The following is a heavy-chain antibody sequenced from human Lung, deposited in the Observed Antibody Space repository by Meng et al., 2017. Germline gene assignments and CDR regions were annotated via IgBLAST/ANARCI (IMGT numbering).Heavy chain of an antibody. J-gene: IGHJ2*01. D-gene: IGHD6-19*01. Sequence: QLVESGGGLGQSGGSLRLSCAVSGFSVSSNYMTWVRQAPGKGLEWISIIYSGGTIYYADTVRGRFTISRHTSKNTLYLQMNNLGEEDTAMYYCARDRVAEADGRYFDLWGRGTLVTVSS. CDR2: IYSGGTI. CDR1: GFSVSSNY. CDR3: ARDRVAEADGRYFDL. V-gene: IGHV3-53*04.